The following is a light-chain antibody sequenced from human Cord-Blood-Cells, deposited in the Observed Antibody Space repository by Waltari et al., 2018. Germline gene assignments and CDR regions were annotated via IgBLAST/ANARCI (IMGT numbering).Light chain of an antibody. J-gene: IGKJ4*01. CDR3: QQSYSTPLT. V-gene: IGKV1-39*01. CDR1: QNSSSY. Sequence: IQMTQSPSSLSASVGDRVTITCRASQNSSSYLNWYQQKPGKDPKLLIYAASSLQSGFPSRFSGSGSGTDFTLTISSLQPEDFATYYCQQSYSTPLTFGGGTKVEIK. CDR2: AAS.